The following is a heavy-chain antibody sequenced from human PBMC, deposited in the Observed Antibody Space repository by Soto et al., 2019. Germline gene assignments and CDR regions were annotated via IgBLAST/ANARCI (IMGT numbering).Heavy chain of an antibody. Sequence: QVRLQESGPGLVKPSHTLSLTCTVSGASISSGGYYWSWIRQHPGKGLDLLGYSYYSGTTYYNPSLVSRIAISVDTSNQSSLQLSSVTAADTAVYYCARIPYGDYVGSYWGQGTRVTVSS. CDR3: ARIPYGDYVGSY. D-gene: IGHD4-17*01. V-gene: IGHV4-31*03. CDR1: GASISSGGYY. CDR2: SYYSGTT. J-gene: IGHJ4*02.